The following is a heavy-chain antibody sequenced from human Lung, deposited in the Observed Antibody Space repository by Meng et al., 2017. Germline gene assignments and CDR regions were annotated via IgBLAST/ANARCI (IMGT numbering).Heavy chain of an antibody. J-gene: IGHJ5*02. CDR1: GGSISSGNW. V-gene: IGHV4-4*03. D-gene: IGHD3-3*01. Sequence: QVQFQGSGPGLVKPRGPLSLTCAVFGGSISSGNWWSWVRQSPGKGLEWIGEIYHSGRTNYNPSLESRVTISLDKSQNHFSLKVKSVTAADTAVYYCVRGGQDQAYYDFWSGPFDPWGQGTLVTVSS. CDR2: IYHSGRT. CDR3: VRGGQDQAYYDFWSGPFDP.